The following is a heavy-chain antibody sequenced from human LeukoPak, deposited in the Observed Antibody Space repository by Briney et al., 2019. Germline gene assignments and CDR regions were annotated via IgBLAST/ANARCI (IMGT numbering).Heavy chain of an antibody. D-gene: IGHD6-19*01. CDR1: GGTISSYY. CDR3: ARWYSSGWAFDY. J-gene: IGHJ4*02. Sequence: SETLSLTCTVSGGTISSYYWNWIRQPPGNGLEWIGYIHYSGSTKYNPSLNSRVTISVNTSKNQFSLKLSSVTAADTAVYYCARWYSSGWAFDYWGQGTLVTVSS. V-gene: IGHV4-59*08. CDR2: IHYSGST.